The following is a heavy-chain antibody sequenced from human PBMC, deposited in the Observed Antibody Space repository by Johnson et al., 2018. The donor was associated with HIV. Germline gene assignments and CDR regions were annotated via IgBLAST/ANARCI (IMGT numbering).Heavy chain of an antibody. Sequence: QMQLVESGGGVVQPGRSLRLSCAASGFTFSTYSMHWVRQAPGKGLEWVAVISYDGSNEYYADSVKGRFTISRDNSKNTLYLQMNSLRAEDTAVYYCAREGATSEGRSTFDIWGPGTMVTVSS. CDR1: GFTFSTYS. V-gene: IGHV3-30*14. CDR2: ISYDGSNE. J-gene: IGHJ3*02. D-gene: IGHD5-24*01. CDR3: AREGATSEGRSTFDI.